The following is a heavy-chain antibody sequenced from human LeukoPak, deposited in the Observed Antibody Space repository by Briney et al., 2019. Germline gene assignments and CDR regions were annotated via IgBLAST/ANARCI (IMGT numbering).Heavy chain of an antibody. Sequence: ASVKVSCKASGYTFTSNGMSWVRQAPGQGLEWMGWISTYNGNTNYAQKFQGRVTMTTGTSTSTAYMELRSLRSDDTAVYYCAARSGTYPYYFDYWGQGTLVTVSS. CDR3: AARSGTYPYYFDY. CDR2: ISTYNGNT. D-gene: IGHD3-10*01. CDR1: GYTFTSNG. J-gene: IGHJ4*01. V-gene: IGHV1-18*01.